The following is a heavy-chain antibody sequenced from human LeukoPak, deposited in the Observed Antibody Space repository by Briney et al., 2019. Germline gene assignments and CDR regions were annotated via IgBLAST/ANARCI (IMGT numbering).Heavy chain of an antibody. CDR1: DFSISSGYY. D-gene: IGHD4-17*01. J-gene: IGHJ4*02. Sequence: PSETLSLTCDVSDFSISSGYYWGWIRQPPGKGLGWIGNIYQSGSTYYNPSLKSRVTISVDTSKNRFSLWLSSVTAADTAVYYCARVSTNYGSAYWGQGTLVTVSS. CDR3: ARVSTNYGSAY. V-gene: IGHV4-38-2*01. CDR2: IYQSGST.